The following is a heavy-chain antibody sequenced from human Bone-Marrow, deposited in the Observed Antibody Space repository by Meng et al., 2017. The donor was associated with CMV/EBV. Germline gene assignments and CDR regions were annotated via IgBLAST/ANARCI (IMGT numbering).Heavy chain of an antibody. CDR1: GFSLNSNGMG. V-gene: IGHV2-5*02. CDR2: IYWDGDK. CDR3: AHRPTEGLFDY. Sequence: QIPLKEPGPAPLNPTQTLTLTCTFSGFSLNSNGMGVGWIRQPPGKALEWLALIYWDGDKRYSPSLKSRLTITKDTSNNQVVLTMTNMGPVDTATYFCAHRPTEGLFDYWGQGTLVTVSS. J-gene: IGHJ4*02.